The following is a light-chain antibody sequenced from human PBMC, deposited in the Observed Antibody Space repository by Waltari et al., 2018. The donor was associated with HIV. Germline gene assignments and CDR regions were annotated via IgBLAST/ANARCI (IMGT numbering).Light chain of an antibody. CDR3: CSFTGDSTWV. V-gene: IGLV2-23*02. J-gene: IGLJ3*02. CDR1: RGDVGPYTF. Sequence: QSALTPPASVSGSPGQSITISCPAARGDVGPYTFSPWYQQHPGKAPKLMIYEVNKRPSGVSNRFSGSKSGNTASLTISGLQAEDEAHYFCCSFTGDSTWVFGGGTKLTVL. CDR2: EVN.